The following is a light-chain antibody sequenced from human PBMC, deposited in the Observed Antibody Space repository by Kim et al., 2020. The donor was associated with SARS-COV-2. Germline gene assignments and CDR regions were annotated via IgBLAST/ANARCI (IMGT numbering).Light chain of an antibody. CDR2: GAS. J-gene: IGKJ1*01. CDR1: QGISNY. Sequence: DIQMTQSPSSLSASVGDRITITCRATQGISNYLAWYQQKPGKAPNLLIYGASNLQSGVPSRFIGSGSGTDFTLTISSLQPEDVATYYCQKYDSAPWTFGPGTKVDIK. CDR3: QKYDSAPWT. V-gene: IGKV1-27*01.